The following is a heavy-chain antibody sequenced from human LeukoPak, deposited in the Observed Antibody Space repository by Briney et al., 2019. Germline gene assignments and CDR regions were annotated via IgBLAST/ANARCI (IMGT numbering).Heavy chain of an antibody. Sequence: QPGGSLRLSCAASGFTFSSYGMHWVRQAPGKGLEWVAFIRYDGSNKYYADSVKGRFTISRDNSKSTLYLQMNSLRAEDTAVYYCAKDLSDGSYYGSGSYYKIQYYYYYYGMDVWGQGTTVTVSS. V-gene: IGHV3-30*02. CDR1: GFTFSSYG. D-gene: IGHD3-10*01. J-gene: IGHJ6*02. CDR3: AKDLSDGSYYGSGSYYKIQYYYYYYGMDV. CDR2: IRYDGSNK.